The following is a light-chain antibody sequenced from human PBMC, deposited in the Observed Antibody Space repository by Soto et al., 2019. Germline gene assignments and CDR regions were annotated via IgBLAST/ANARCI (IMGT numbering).Light chain of an antibody. CDR1: SSDVGGYNY. V-gene: IGLV2-14*01. Sequence: QSVLTQPASVSGSPGQSITVSCTGTSSDVGGYNYVSWYQQHPGKVPQLMIYDVSNRPSGVSNRFSGSKSGNTASLTISGLQDEDEADYYCSSYTSSNTYVFGTGTKVTVL. J-gene: IGLJ1*01. CDR2: DVS. CDR3: SSYTSSNTYV.